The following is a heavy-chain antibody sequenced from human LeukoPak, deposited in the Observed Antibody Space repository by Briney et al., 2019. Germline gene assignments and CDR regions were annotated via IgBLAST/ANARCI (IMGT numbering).Heavy chain of an antibody. CDR2: IWYDGRNK. D-gene: IGHD3-22*01. J-gene: IGHJ4*02. CDR3: ARDNYDSSVVPQPLDY. Sequence: GGSLRLSCAASGFTFSSYGMHWVRQAPGKGLEWVAVIWYDGRNKYYADSVKGRFTISRDNSKNTLYLQMNSLRAEDTAVYYCARDNYDSSVVPQPLDYWGQGTLVTVSS. CDR1: GFTFSSYG. V-gene: IGHV3-33*01.